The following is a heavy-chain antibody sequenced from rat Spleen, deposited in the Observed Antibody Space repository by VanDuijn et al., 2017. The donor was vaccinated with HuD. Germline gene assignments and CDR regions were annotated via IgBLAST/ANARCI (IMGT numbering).Heavy chain of an antibody. CDR2: INSAGST. J-gene: IGHJ2*01. V-gene: IGHV3-3*01. Sequence: EVQLQESGPGLVKPSQSLSLTCSVTGHSITSSYRWNWIRKFPGNKLEWMGYINSAGSTNYNPSLKSRISITRDTSKNQFFLQVNSVTTEDTATYYCARFRYYDGTYYFFDYWGQGVMVTVSS. CDR1: GHSITSSYR. CDR3: ARFRYYDGTYYFFDY. D-gene: IGHD1-12*02.